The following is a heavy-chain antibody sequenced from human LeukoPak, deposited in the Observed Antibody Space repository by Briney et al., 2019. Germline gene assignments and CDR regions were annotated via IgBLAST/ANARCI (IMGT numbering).Heavy chain of an antibody. CDR3: ARGPGSSSWYTYPAGGWFDP. D-gene: IGHD6-13*01. Sequence: SETLSLTCAVYGGSFSGYYWSWIRQPPGKGLEWIGEINHSGSTNYNPSLKSRVTISVDTSKNQFSLKLSSVTAADTAVYYCARGPGSSSWYTYPAGGWFDPWGQGTLDTVSS. J-gene: IGHJ5*02. CDR1: GGSFSGYY. CDR2: INHSGST. V-gene: IGHV4-34*01.